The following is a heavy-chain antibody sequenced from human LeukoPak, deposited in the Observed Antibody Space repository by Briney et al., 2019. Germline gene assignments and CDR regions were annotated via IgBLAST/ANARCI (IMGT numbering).Heavy chain of an antibody. J-gene: IGHJ3*02. D-gene: IGHD2-2*01. V-gene: IGHV4-39*07. CDR2: IYNSGIT. Sequence: SETLSLTCTVSGGSISSSAYYWVWIRQPPGKGLEWIGSIYNSGITNYNPSLKSRVTMSVDTSKNQFSLRLSSVTALDTAVYYCARTPPGRGNDAFDIWGQGTMVIVSS. CDR3: ARTPPGRGNDAFDI. CDR1: GGSISSSAYY.